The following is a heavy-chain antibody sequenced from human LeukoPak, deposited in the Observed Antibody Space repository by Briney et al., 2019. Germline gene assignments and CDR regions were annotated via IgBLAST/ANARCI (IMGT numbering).Heavy chain of an antibody. CDR1: GGSFSGYY. Sequence: PSETLSLTCAVYGGSFSGYYWSWIRQPPGKGLEWIEEINHSGSTNYNPSLKSRVTISVDTSKNQFSLKLSSVTAADTAVYYCARNYYGSGSTSAAFDYWGQGTLVTVSS. J-gene: IGHJ4*02. D-gene: IGHD3-10*01. CDR3: ARNYYGSGSTSAAFDY. CDR2: INHSGST. V-gene: IGHV4-34*01.